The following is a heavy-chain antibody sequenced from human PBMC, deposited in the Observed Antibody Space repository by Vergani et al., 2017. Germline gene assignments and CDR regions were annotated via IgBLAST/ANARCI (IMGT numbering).Heavy chain of an antibody. D-gene: IGHD1-14*01. V-gene: IGHV4-30-4*08. CDR2: IYFSGST. Sequence: QVQLQESGPRLVKPSQTLSLTCTVSGGSVDVDEFSWSWIRQSPGKGLEWSGNIYFSGSTNYNPSLKSRVSMTVDTSKNQFFLKLTSVTAAATAVYFCARSPDTGDSIDSWGQGTLVTVSS. J-gene: IGHJ4*02. CDR3: ARSPDTGDSIDS. CDR1: GGSVDVDEFS.